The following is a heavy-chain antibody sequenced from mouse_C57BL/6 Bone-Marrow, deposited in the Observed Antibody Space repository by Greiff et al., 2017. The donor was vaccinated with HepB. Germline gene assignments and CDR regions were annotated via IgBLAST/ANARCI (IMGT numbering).Heavy chain of an antibody. V-gene: IGHV15-2*01. CDR2: ILPSIGRT. D-gene: IGHD1-1*01. CDR3: ARKDGITTVVAKPSYWYFDV. Sequence: QVQLQQSGSELRSPGSSVKLSCKDFDSEVFPIAYMSWVRQKPGHGFEWIGGILPSIGRTIYGEKFEDKATLDADTLSNTAYLELNSLTSEDSAIYYCARKDGITTVVAKPSYWYFDVWGTGTTVTVSS. J-gene: IGHJ1*03. CDR1: DSEVFPIAY.